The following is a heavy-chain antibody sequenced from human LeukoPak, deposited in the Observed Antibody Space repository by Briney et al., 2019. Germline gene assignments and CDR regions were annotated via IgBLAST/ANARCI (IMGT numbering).Heavy chain of an antibody. CDR1: GFTFSSYA. CDR2: IKQDGSAK. J-gene: IGHJ4*02. D-gene: IGHD3-10*01. V-gene: IGHV3-7*03. CDR3: ALKVGDY. Sequence: PGGSLRLSCAASGFTFSSYAMSWVRQAPGKGLEWVANIKQDGSAKYYVDSVKGRFTISRDNAKNLLYLQMNSLRAEDTAVYYCALKVGDYWGQGTLVTVSS.